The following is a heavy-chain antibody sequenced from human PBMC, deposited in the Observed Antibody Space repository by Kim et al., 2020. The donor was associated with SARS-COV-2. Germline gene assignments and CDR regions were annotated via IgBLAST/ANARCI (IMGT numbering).Heavy chain of an antibody. CDR3: ARDYYVSSGDDVFVI. D-gene: IGHD3-22*01. V-gene: IGHV1-46*01. CDR2: INPSGGST. J-gene: IGHJ3*02. Sequence: ASVKVSCKASGYTFTSYYMHWVRQAPGQGLEWMGIINPSGGSTSYAQKFQGRVAMTRDTSTSTVYTDLISLRSEDTPVYYCARDYYVSSGDDVFVIWGQGTMATVSS. CDR1: GYTFTSYY.